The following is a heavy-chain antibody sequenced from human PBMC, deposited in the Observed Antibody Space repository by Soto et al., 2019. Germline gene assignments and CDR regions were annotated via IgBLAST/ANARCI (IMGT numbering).Heavy chain of an antibody. J-gene: IGHJ5*02. V-gene: IGHV1-69*13. CDR3: ARVVSDTGWFDP. CDR1: GGTFRIYA. CDR2: IIPIFGTA. Sequence: VKVSCKASGGTFRIYAISWVRQAPGQGLEWMGGIIPIFGTANYAQKFQGRVTITADESTSTAYMELSSLRYEDTAVYYCARVVSDTGWFDPWGQGTLVTVSS. D-gene: IGHD2-2*02.